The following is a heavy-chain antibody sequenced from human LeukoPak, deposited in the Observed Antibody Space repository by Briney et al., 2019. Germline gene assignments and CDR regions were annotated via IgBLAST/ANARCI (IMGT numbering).Heavy chain of an antibody. CDR1: GGSFSGYY. J-gene: IGHJ4*02. CDR3: ARRGNFRRYYFDY. V-gene: IGHV4-34*01. CDR2: INHSGST. Sequence: SETLSLTCAVYGGSFSGYYWSWIRQPPGKGLEWIGEINHSGSTNCNPSLKSRVTISVGTSKNQFSLKLSSVTAADTAVYYCARRGNFRRYYFDYWGQGTLVTVSS.